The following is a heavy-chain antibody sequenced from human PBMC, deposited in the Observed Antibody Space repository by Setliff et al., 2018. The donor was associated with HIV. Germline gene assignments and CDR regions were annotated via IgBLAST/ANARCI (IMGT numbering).Heavy chain of an antibody. CDR2: MNPNSGNT. V-gene: IGHV1-8*02. D-gene: IGHD3-3*01. CDR3: ARLGLEWLLLSTYYYYGMDV. CDR1: GYTFTSYG. Sequence: GASVKVSCKASGYTFTSYGISWVRQAPGQGLEWMGWMNPNSGNTGYAQKFQGRVTMTRNTSISTAYMELSSLRSDDTAVYYCARLGLEWLLLSTYYYYGMDVWGQGTTVTVSS. J-gene: IGHJ6*02.